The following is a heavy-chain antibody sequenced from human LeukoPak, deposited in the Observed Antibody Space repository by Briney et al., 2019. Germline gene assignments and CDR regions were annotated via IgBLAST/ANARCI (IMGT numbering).Heavy chain of an antibody. CDR1: EFTYSAYA. J-gene: IGHJ3*02. D-gene: IGHD4-23*01. CDR3: ARRYGGWGAFDI. Sequence: GGSLRLSCAASEFTYSAYAMSWIRQAPGKGLEWVSTISGDGRSTFYADSVKGRFTISRDNSKTTLFLQMNSLRAEDTAIYYCARRYGGWGAFDIWGQGTVVTVSS. V-gene: IGHV3-23*01. CDR2: ISGDGRST.